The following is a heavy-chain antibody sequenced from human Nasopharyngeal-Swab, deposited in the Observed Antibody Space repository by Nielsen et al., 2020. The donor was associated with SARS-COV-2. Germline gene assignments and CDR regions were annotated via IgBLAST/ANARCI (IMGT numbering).Heavy chain of an antibody. D-gene: IGHD3-10*01. CDR2: ISGSGGST. CDR3: AKGAYGSGSYYKPFYGMDV. J-gene: IGHJ6*02. Sequence: GGSLRLSCAASGFTFSSYSMSWVRQSPGKGLEWVSSISGSGGSTYYADSVKGRFTISRDNSKNTLYLQMNSLRAEETAVYYCAKGAYGSGSYYKPFYGMDVWGQGTTVTVSS. CDR1: GFTFSSYS. V-gene: IGHV3-23*01.